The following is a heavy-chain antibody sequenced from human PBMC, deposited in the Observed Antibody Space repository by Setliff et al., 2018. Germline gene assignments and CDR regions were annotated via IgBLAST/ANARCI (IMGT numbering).Heavy chain of an antibody. Sequence: ASETLSLTCTVSGGSISSSSYYWGWIRQPPGKGLEWIGSIYYSGSTYYNPSLKSRVTISVDTSKNQFSLKLSSVTAADTAVYYCASGVEGSMIVVVIRPHPDFDYWGQGTLVTVSS. J-gene: IGHJ4*02. D-gene: IGHD3-22*01. V-gene: IGHV4-39*01. CDR2: IYYSGST. CDR1: GGSISSSSYY. CDR3: ASGVEGSMIVVVIRPHPDFDY.